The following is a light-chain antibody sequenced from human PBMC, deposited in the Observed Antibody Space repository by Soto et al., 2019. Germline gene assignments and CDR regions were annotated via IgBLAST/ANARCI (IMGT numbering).Light chain of an antibody. V-gene: IGLV3-12*02. J-gene: IGLJ2*01. CDR3: QVWYSSSAHVV. CDR2: SDY. Sequence: SYELTQPHSVSVATAQMARITCGRNNTGVHWYHQEAGQDPVLVIYSDYNLPSGNHERFSGSNPGSTATLTISRIEAGDEADYYCQVWYSSSAHVVFGGGTKLTVL. CDR1: NTG.